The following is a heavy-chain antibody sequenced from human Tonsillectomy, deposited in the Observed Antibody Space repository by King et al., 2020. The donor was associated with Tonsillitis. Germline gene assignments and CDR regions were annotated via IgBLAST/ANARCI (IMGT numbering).Heavy chain of an antibody. CDR2: IRYDGSNK. CDR1: GFTFSSYG. V-gene: IGHV3-30*02. Sequence: VQLVESGGGVVQPGGSLRLSCAASGFTFSSYGMHWVRQAPGKGLEWVAFIRYDGSNKYYADSVKGRFTISRDTSKNTLYLQMNNLRAEDTAVYYCAKEGGSYYYGSGTNSVDYWGQGTLVTVSS. D-gene: IGHD3-10*01. CDR3: AKEGGSYYYGSGTNSVDY. J-gene: IGHJ4*02.